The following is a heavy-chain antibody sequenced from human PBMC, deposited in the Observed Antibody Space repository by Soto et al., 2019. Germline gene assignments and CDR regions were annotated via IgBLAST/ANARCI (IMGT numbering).Heavy chain of an antibody. D-gene: IGHD6-6*01. CDR2: INRSGST. CDR3: ARGRSIAAHGYYYYYGMDV. V-gene: IGHV4-34*01. CDR1: GGSFSGYY. Sequence: PSETLSLTCAVYGGSFSGYYWSWIRQPSGKGLEWIGEINRSGSTNYNPSLKSRVTISVDTSKNQFSLKLSSVTAADTAVYYCARGRSIAAHGYYYYYGMDVWGQGTRVTVSS. J-gene: IGHJ6*02.